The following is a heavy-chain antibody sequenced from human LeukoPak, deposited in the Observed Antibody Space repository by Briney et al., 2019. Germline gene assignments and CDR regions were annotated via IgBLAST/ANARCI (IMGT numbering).Heavy chain of an antibody. CDR2: IYYSGST. D-gene: IGHD3-16*01. J-gene: IGHJ6*03. CDR3: ARWVLGHYYYYMDV. CDR1: GGSISSYY. Sequence: SETLSLTCTVSGGSISSYYWSWIRQPPGKGLEWIGYIYYSGSTNYNPSLKSRVTISVDTSKNQFSLKLSSVTAADTAVYYCARWVLGHYYYYMDVWGKGTTVTVSS. V-gene: IGHV4-59*01.